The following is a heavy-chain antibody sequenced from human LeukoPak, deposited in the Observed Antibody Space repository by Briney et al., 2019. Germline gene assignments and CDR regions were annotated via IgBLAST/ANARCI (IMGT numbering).Heavy chain of an antibody. CDR3: AVEYCTSASCHQWNY. CDR2: INPNSGGT. CDR1: GYTFTGYY. V-gene: IGHV1-2*02. Sequence: ASVKVSCKASGYTFTGYYMHWVRQAPGQGLEWMGWINPNSGGTNYAQKFQGRVTMTRDTSISTAYMELSRLRSDDTAVYYCAVEYCTSASCHQWNYWGQGTLVTVSS. J-gene: IGHJ4*02. D-gene: IGHD2-2*01.